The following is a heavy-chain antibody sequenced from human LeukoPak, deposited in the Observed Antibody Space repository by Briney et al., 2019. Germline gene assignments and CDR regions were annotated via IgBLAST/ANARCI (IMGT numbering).Heavy chain of an antibody. J-gene: IGHJ4*02. CDR2: IYSGESA. CDR1: GFTFSSYS. Sequence: PGGSLRLSCAASGFTFSSYSMNWVRQAPGKGLEWVSTIYSGESAYYADSVKGRFTISRDNSKNALVLQMNSLTAADTAVYYCARDGGSGYCSSSNCYEGFDYWGQGTLVTVSS. CDR3: ARDGGSGYCSSSNCYEGFDY. V-gene: IGHV3-66*01. D-gene: IGHD2-2*01.